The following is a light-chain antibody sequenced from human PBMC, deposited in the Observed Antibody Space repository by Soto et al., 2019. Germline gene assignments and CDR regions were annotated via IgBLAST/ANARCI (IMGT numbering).Light chain of an antibody. Sequence: EIVLTQSPGTLSLCPGERATLSCRASQSVSSSYLAWYQQKPGQAPRLLIYGASSRATGIPDRFSGSGSGTDFTLTISRLEPEDFAVYYCQQFGSSPLFTFVPGTKVVVK. CDR2: GAS. CDR1: QSVSSSY. V-gene: IGKV3-20*01. J-gene: IGKJ3*01. CDR3: QQFGSSPLFT.